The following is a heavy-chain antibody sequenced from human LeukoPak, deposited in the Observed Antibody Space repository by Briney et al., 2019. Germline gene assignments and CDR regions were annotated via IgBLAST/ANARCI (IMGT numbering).Heavy chain of an antibody. D-gene: IGHD1-26*01. CDR2: INWNGGST. CDR1: GFTFDDYG. V-gene: IGHV3-20*04. Sequence: PGGSLRLSCAASGFTFDDYGMSWVRQAPGKGLEWVSGINWNGGSTGYADSVKGRFTISRDNAKNSLYLQMNSLRAEDTAVYYCARAARWELLAPYYYYYMDVWGKGTTVTVSS. J-gene: IGHJ6*03. CDR3: ARAARWELLAPYYYYYMDV.